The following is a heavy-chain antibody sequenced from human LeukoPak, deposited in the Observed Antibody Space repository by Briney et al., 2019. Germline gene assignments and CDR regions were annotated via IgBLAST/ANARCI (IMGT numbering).Heavy chain of an antibody. J-gene: IGHJ4*02. Sequence: SETLSLTCNVSGGSIDSYTDLWGWVRQPPGKGLEWIGSISQNGANRNNPSLKSRVTISADMSTNQFSLSLTSVTAADTAVYYCARHVRQWIGELAFFLDSWGQGTLVIVSS. V-gene: IGHV4-39*01. CDR2: ISQNGAN. CDR1: GGSIDSYTDL. D-gene: IGHD6-19*01. CDR3: ARHVRQWIGELAFFLDS.